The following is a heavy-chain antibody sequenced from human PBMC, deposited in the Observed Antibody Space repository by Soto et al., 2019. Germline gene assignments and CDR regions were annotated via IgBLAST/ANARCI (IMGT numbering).Heavy chain of an antibody. D-gene: IGHD6-13*01. V-gene: IGHV4-31*03. Sequence: SDTLSLTCTVSGGSISSGGYYWTWIRQHPVECLEWIGYIYYTGRTYYTPSLRSRVTISVVTSRNQSSLNLSSVTAADSVVYFCARVGASAGSFGWFDSWGQGTLVTVSS. CDR2: IYYTGRT. J-gene: IGHJ5*01. CDR3: ARVGASAGSFGWFDS. CDR1: GGSISSGGYY.